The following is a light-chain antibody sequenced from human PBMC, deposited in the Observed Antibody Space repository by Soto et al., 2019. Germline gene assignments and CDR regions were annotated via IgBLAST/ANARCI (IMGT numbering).Light chain of an antibody. CDR3: PPHAHWPRT. CDR1: QSISDT. J-gene: IGKJ1*01. CDR2: GAS. Sequence: SQGVRHTLSCRASQSISDTLAWYQQKPGQAPRLLIYGASTRAPGFPARFSGSGSGTDFTLTISRLHSEDFAVYYCPPHAHWPRTSAQGTKVDI. V-gene: IGKV3-15*01.